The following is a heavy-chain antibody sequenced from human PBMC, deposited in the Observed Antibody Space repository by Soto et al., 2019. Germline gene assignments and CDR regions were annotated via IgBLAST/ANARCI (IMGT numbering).Heavy chain of an antibody. CDR3: AKEVTTIHSNWFDP. D-gene: IGHD5-12*01. CDR1: AGSLIQSC. V-gene: IGHV4-59*01. CDR2: VYYTGRT. Sequence: PLEILSLTCTVSAGSLIQSCWNWIRQTPGKGLEWIGCVYYTGRTNVNPSFKSRVSMSVDTSKNQFSLNLNSATAADTATYYCAKEVTTIHSNWFDPWGPGTLVTVSS. J-gene: IGHJ5*02.